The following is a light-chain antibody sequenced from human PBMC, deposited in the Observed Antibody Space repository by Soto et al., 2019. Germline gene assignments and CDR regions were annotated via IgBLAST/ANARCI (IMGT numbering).Light chain of an antibody. V-gene: IGKV1-39*01. J-gene: IGKJ2*01. CDR1: QGISSY. CDR2: DAS. CDR3: QQSYRTPYT. Sequence: DIQMTQSPSSLSASVGDRVTITCRASQGISSYLVWYQQRQGRAPKLLIYDASSLLSGVPSRFSGSGSGTDFTLTISNLQPEDFATYYCQQSYRTPYTFGQGPKLE.